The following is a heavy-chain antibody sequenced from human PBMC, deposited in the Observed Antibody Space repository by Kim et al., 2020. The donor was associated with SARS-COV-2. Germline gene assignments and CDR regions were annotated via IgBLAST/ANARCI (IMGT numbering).Heavy chain of an antibody. CDR2: IKQDGSVK. V-gene: IGHV3-7*01. CDR1: GFTFSNCW. D-gene: IGHD6-6*01. CDR3: ARLLGDSSLFDL. Sequence: GGSLRLSCAASGFTFSNCWMTWVRQAPGKGLEWVANIKQDGSVKYYVDSVRGRFTISRDNAKTSLYLQMNSLRAEDTAVYYCARLLGDSSLFDLWGQGAL. J-gene: IGHJ4*02.